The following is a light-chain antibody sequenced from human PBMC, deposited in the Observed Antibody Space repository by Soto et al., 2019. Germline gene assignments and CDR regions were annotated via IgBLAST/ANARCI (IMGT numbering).Light chain of an antibody. CDR3: SSFAGRTPYV. J-gene: IGLJ1*01. Sequence: QSALTQPPSASGSPGQSVTISCTGTSSDVGGYNDVSWYQQHLGKAPKLIIYEVSKRPSGVPDRFSGSKSGNTASLTVSGLQAEDESDYYCSSFAGRTPYVFGTGTKVTVL. V-gene: IGLV2-8*01. CDR1: SSDVGGYND. CDR2: EVS.